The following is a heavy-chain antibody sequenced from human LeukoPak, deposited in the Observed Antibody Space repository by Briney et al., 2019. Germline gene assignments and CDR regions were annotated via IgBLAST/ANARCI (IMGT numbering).Heavy chain of an antibody. J-gene: IGHJ1*01. CDR1: GYSFNIYW. Sequence: GEPLKISCKASGYSFNIYWIGWVRQMPGKGLEWMGIIYPGDSDTRYSPSFQGQVTISADKSTSTAYLQWSSLKASDTAIYYCARRGSREYFQHWGQGSLVTVSS. CDR3: ARRGSREYFQH. CDR2: IYPGDSDT. V-gene: IGHV5-51*01. D-gene: IGHD5-18*01.